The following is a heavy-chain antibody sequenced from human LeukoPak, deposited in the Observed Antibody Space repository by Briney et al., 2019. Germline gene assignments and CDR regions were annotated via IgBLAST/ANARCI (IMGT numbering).Heavy chain of an antibody. CDR3: ATQVRYYDFWSGTSSETPDAFDI. J-gene: IGHJ3*02. D-gene: IGHD3-3*01. V-gene: IGHV1-69*13. CDR1: GGTFSSYA. CDR2: IIPIFGTA. Sequence: SVKVSCKASGGTFSSYAISWVRQAPGQGLEWMGGIIPIFGTANYAQKFQGRVTITADESTSTAYMELSSLRSEDTAVYYCATQVRYYDFWSGTSSETPDAFDIWGQGTMVTVSS.